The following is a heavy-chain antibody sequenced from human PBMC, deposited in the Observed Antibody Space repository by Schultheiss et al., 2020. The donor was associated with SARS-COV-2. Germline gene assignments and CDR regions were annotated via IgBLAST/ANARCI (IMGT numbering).Heavy chain of an antibody. Sequence: GGSLRLSCTASGFTFGDYAMSWVRQAPGKGLEWVGFVRSKPYGGATEYAASVKGRFTISRDDSKSTAYLQMNSLKTEDTAVYYCTRARAYYDYVWGSYRPSLFEYWGQGTLVTVSS. D-gene: IGHD3-16*02. CDR2: VRSKPYGGAT. V-gene: IGHV3-49*04. J-gene: IGHJ4*02. CDR3: TRARAYYDYVWGSYRPSLFEY. CDR1: GFTFGDYA.